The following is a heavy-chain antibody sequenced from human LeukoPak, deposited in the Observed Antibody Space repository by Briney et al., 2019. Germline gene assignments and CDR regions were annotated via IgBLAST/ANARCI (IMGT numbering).Heavy chain of an antibody. D-gene: IGHD3-10*02. J-gene: IGHJ6*04. Sequence: GGSLRLSCVASRFSFTSYWMNWVRQAPGKGLVWVARLNNDGSITSYADSVKGRFTISRDNAMSTLYLQINSLRAEDTAVYYCAELGITMIGGVWGKGTTVIISS. V-gene: IGHV3-74*01. CDR3: AELGITMIGGV. CDR1: RFSFTSYW. CDR2: LNNDGSIT.